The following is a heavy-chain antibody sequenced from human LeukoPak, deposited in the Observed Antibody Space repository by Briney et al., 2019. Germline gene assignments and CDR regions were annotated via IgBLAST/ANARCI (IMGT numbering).Heavy chain of an antibody. CDR1: GYTFTSYG. Sequence: ASVKVSCKASGYTFTSYGISWVRQAPGQGLEWMGWISAYNGNTNYAQKLQGRVTMTTDTSTSTAYMELGSLRSDDTAVYYCARDRRYSHGLRGRGDAFDIWGQGTMVTVSS. D-gene: IGHD5-18*01. CDR3: ARDRRYSHGLRGRGDAFDI. J-gene: IGHJ3*02. V-gene: IGHV1-18*01. CDR2: ISAYNGNT.